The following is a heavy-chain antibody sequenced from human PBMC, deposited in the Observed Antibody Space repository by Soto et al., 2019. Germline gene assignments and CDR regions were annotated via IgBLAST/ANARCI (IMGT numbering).Heavy chain of an antibody. CDR2: IRSKANSYAT. Sequence: PGGSLRLSCAASGFTFSGSAMHWVRQASGKGLEWVGRIRSKANSYATAYAASVKGRFTISRDYSKNTAYLQMNSLKTEDTAVYYCTSSGGSFRLGMDVWGQGTTVTVSS. D-gene: IGHD2-15*01. CDR3: TSSGGSFRLGMDV. CDR1: GFTFSGSA. V-gene: IGHV3-73*01. J-gene: IGHJ6*02.